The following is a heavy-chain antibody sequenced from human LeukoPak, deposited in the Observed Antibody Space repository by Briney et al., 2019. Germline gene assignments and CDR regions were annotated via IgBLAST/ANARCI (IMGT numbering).Heavy chain of an antibody. V-gene: IGHV3-74*01. Sequence: GGSLRLSCAASGFTFSSYWMHWVRQAPGKGLVWVSRINSDRSRTTYADAVKGRFTVSRDNAKNTLYLQMNSLRAEDTAVYYCTTTRLADAFYFDYWGQGTLVTVSS. CDR3: TTTRLADAFYFDY. J-gene: IGHJ4*02. D-gene: IGHD6-13*01. CDR1: GFTFSSYW. CDR2: INSDRSRT.